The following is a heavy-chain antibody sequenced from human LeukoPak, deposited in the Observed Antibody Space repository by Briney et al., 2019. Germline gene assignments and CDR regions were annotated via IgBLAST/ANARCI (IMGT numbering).Heavy chain of an antibody. J-gene: IGHJ6*02. V-gene: IGHV3-7*03. CDR3: AREPINPYYYYGMDV. Sequence: QAGGSLRLSCAASGFTFSSYWMSWVRQAPGKGLEWVANIKQDGSEKYYVDSVKGRFTISRDNAKNSLYLQMNSLRAEDTAVYYCAREPINPYYYYGMDVWGQGTTVTVSS. CDR2: IKQDGSEK. CDR1: GFTFSSYW.